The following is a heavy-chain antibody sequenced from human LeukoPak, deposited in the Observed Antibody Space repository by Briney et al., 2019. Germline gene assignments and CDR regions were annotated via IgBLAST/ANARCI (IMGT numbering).Heavy chain of an antibody. J-gene: IGHJ6*02. CDR1: GFTFRDYW. D-gene: IGHD6-19*01. CDR3: ARDSAVATYYGVDV. V-gene: IGHV3-7*01. Sequence: PGGSLRLSCGASGFTFRDYWMSWVRQAPGKGLEWVANIQSDGNEKNYIDSVQGRFTISRDNAKTSLYLQMNSLRAEDTAVYYCARDSAVATYYGVDVWGQGTRSPSP. CDR2: IQSDGNEK.